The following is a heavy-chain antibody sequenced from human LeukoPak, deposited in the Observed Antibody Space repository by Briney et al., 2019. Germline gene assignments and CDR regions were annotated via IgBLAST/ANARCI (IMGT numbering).Heavy chain of an antibody. J-gene: IGHJ4*02. CDR3: GRDWARSGDY. Sequence: GGSLRLSCAASGFSVSSNYMSWVRQAPGKGLEWVALISYDGSNEFYGDSVKGRFTISRDKSKNTLYLQMNSLRTEDTAVYYCGRDWARSGDYWGQGTLVTVSS. V-gene: IGHV3-30*03. CDR2: ISYDGSNE. D-gene: IGHD3-10*01. CDR1: GFSVSSNY.